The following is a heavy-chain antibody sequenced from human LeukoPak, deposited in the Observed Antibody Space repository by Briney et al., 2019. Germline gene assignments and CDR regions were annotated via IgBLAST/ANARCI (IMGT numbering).Heavy chain of an antibody. D-gene: IGHD3-3*01. Sequence: ASVKVSCKASGYTFTGYYMHWVRQAPGQGLEWMGWINPNSGGTNYAQKFQGRVTMTRDTSISTAYMELSRLRSDDTAVYYCARVSVLEWLPKGYWGQGTLVTVSS. J-gene: IGHJ4*02. CDR1: GYTFTGYY. CDR2: INPNSGGT. CDR3: ARVSVLEWLPKGY. V-gene: IGHV1-2*02.